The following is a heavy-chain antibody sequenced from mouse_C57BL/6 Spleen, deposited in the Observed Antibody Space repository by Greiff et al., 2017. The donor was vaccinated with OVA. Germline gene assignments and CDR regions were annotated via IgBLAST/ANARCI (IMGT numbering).Heavy chain of an antibody. J-gene: IGHJ4*01. V-gene: IGHV1-80*01. D-gene: IGHD2-5*01. Sequence: QVQLQQSGAELVKPGASVKISCKASGYAFSSYWMNWVKQRPGKGLEWIGQIYPGDGDPNYNGKFKGKATLTADKSSSTAYMQLSSMTSEDSSVDFCARTRYSNRDYYSMDYWGQGTSVTVSS. CDR2: IYPGDGDP. CDR1: GYAFSSYW. CDR3: ARTRYSNRDYYSMDY.